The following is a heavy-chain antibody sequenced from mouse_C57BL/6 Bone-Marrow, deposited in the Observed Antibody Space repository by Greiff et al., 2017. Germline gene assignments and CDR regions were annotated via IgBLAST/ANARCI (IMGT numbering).Heavy chain of an antibody. Sequence: VQLQQSGAELVRPGTSVKVSCKASGYAFTNYLIEWVKQRPGQGLEWIGVINPGSGGTNYNEKFKGKATLTADKSSSTAYMQLSSLTSEDSAVYFCAFYYDRYCDVWGTGTTVTVSS. J-gene: IGHJ1*03. V-gene: IGHV1-54*01. CDR3: AFYYDRYCDV. CDR1: GYAFTNYL. D-gene: IGHD1-1*01. CDR2: INPGSGGT.